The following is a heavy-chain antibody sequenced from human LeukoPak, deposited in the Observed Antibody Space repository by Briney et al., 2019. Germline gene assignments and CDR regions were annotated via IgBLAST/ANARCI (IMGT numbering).Heavy chain of an antibody. V-gene: IGHV3-21*01. CDR3: ARVGYYYDTTGYFPLDY. J-gene: IGHJ4*02. D-gene: IGHD3-22*01. Sequence: GGSLRLSCAASGFTFSHYNMNWVRQAPGKGLEWVSSISSTSSHIYFADSVKGRFTISRDNAKNSVYLQMNSLRAEDTAVYYCARVGYYYDTTGYFPLDYWGQGALVTVSS. CDR1: GFTFSHYN. CDR2: ISSTSSHI.